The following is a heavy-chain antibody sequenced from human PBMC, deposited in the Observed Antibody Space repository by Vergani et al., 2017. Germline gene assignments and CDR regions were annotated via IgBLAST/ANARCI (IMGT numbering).Heavy chain of an antibody. D-gene: IGHD3-9*01. J-gene: IGHJ4*02. Sequence: EVQLLESGGGLVQPGGSLRLSCAASGFTFSSYWMSWVRQAPGKGLEWVANIKQDGSEKYYVDSVKGRFTISRDNAKNSLYLQMNSLRAEDTAVYYCATVPSPLRYFDWSYFDYWGQGTLVTVSS. CDR3: ATVPSPLRYFDWSYFDY. CDR1: GFTFSSYW. V-gene: IGHV3-7*01. CDR2: IKQDGSEK.